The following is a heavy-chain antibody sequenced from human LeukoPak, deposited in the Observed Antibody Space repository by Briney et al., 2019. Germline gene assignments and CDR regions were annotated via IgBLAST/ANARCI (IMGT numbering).Heavy chain of an antibody. CDR3: TRGHPGVVRGTNWFDP. CDR2: IYHSGST. J-gene: IGHJ5*02. V-gene: IGHV4-4*02. CDR1: GGSISSSNW. Sequence: PSGTLSLTCAVSGGSISSSNWWSWVRQPPGKGLEWIGEIYHSGSTYYNPSLKSRVTISVDTSKNQFSLKLSSVTAADTAVYYCTRGHPGVVRGTNWFDPWGQGTLVTVSS. D-gene: IGHD3-10*01.